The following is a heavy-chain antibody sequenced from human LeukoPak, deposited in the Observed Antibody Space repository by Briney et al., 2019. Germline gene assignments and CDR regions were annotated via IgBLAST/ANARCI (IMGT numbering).Heavy chain of an antibody. V-gene: IGHV4-4*07. Sequence: SENLSCTCTVSGCTISGNYWVWIGPPAGMELKWIVRPYTGGSTYYNPSLKSRVTMTVDTAKTQSSLKLSSVTAADTAVYYCARAPLNWLTPDYYYYSMDVWGQGTTVTVSS. D-gene: IGHD6-19*01. CDR1: GCTISGNY. CDR2: PYTGGST. CDR3: ARAPLNWLTPDYYYYSMDV. J-gene: IGHJ6*02.